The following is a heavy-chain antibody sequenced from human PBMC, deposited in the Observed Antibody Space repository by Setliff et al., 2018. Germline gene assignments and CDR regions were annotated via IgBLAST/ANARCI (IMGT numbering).Heavy chain of an antibody. D-gene: IGHD6-19*01. V-gene: IGHV3-30-3*01. J-gene: IGHJ1*01. Sequence: PGGSLRLSCAASGFTFSSYAMHWVRQAPGKGLEWVAVISYDGSNKYYADSVKGRFTISRDNSKNTLYLQMNSLRAEDTAVYYCARDIAVAGLAVFQHWGQGTLVTVSS. CDR3: ARDIAVAGLAVFQH. CDR2: ISYDGSNK. CDR1: GFTFSSYA.